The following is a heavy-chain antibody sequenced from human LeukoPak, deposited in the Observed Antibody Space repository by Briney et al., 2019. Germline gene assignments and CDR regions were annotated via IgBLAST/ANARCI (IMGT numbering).Heavy chain of an antibody. CDR2: IYHSGST. D-gene: IGHD2-2*01. Sequence: PSGTLSLTCAVSGGSISSSNWWSWVRQPPGKGLEWIGEIYHSGSTNYNPSLKSRVTISVDKSKNQFSLKLSSVTAADTAVYYCARHGGYCSSTSCYQFDPWGQGTLVTVSS. CDR3: ARHGGYCSSTSCYQFDP. CDR1: GGSISSSNW. V-gene: IGHV4-4*02. J-gene: IGHJ5*02.